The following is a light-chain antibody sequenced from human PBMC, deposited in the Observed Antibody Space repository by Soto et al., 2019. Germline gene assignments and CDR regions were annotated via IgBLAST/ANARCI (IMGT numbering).Light chain of an antibody. V-gene: IGLV4-60*02. CDR2: LEGSGSY. J-gene: IGLJ2*01. CDR1: SGHSSYI. Sequence: QSVLTQSSSASASLGSSVKLTCTLSSGHSSYIIAWHHQQPGKAPRYLMKLEGSGSYNKGSGVPDRFSGSSSGADRYLTISNLQFEEEANYYCETWDSNTRVFGGGTQLTVL. CDR3: ETWDSNTRV.